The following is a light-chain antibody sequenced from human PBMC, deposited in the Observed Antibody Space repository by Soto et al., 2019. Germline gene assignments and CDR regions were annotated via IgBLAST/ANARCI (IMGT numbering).Light chain of an antibody. CDR1: QSLLHSNGYNY. V-gene: IGKV2-28*01. CDR3: MQTLQTPIT. Sequence: DIVMTQSPLSLPVTPGEPASISCRSSQSLLHSNGYNYLDWYLQKPGQSPQLLIYLGSNRASGVPDRFSVSGSGADFTLSISSVEAEDVGVYYCMQTLQTPITFGGGTKVDIK. CDR2: LGS. J-gene: IGKJ4*01.